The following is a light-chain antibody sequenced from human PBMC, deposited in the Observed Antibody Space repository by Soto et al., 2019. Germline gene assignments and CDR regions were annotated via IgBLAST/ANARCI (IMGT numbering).Light chain of an antibody. CDR2: LGS. J-gene: IGKJ2*01. V-gene: IGKV2-28*01. CDR3: MQALQTPYT. Sequence: DIVMTQSPLSLPVTPGEPASISCRSSQSLLHSNGYNYLDWYLQKPGQSPQLLIYLGSNRASGVXDXXSGSGSGTDFTLKSSRVEAEDVGVYYCMQALQTPYTFGQGTKLEIK. CDR1: QSLLHSNGYNY.